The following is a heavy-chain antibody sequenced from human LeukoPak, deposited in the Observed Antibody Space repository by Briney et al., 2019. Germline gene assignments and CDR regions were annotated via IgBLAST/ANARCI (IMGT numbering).Heavy chain of an antibody. J-gene: IGHJ6*03. CDR2: TKNKVNSYTT. Sequence: GGSLRLSCAASGLTFSDHNMDWVRQAPGKGLEWVGRTKNKVNSYTTEYAASGKGRFTISRDDSEKSVYLQMNSLKTEDTAVYYCASSIAARLGIYYMDVWGKGTTVTVSS. CDR1: GLTFSDHN. D-gene: IGHD6-6*01. V-gene: IGHV3-72*01. CDR3: ASSIAARLGIYYMDV.